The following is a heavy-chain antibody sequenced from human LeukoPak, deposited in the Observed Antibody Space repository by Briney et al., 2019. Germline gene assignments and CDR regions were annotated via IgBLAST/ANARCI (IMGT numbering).Heavy chain of an antibody. J-gene: IGHJ5*02. V-gene: IGHV4-61*01. CDR2: NGHT. CDR3: ARDYDFWSGYYRRWFDP. D-gene: IGHD3-3*01. CDR1: GATVSSNYYH. Sequence: SETLSLTCTVSGATVSSNYYHWSWIRQAPGKGLEWIGHNGHTNYNPSLKSRVTISVDTSKNQFSLKLSSVTAADTAVYYCARDYDFWSGYYRRWFDPWGQGTLVTVSS.